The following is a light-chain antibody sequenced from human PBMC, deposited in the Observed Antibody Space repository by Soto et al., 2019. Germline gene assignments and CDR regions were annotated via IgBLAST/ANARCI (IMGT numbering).Light chain of an antibody. J-gene: IGLJ3*02. CDR3: NSYTSSTTWV. CDR1: SSDVGRYNY. Sequence: QSALTQPASVYGSPGQSITISCTGTSSDVGRYNYVSWYQQHPGKAPKLMIYEVRNRPSGVSSRFSGSKSGNTASLTISGLQAEDEAEYYCNSYTSSTTWVFGGGTKLTVL. V-gene: IGLV2-14*01. CDR2: EVR.